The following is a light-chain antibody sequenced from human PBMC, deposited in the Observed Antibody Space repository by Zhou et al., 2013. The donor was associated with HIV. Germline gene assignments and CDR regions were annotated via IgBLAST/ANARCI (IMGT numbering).Light chain of an antibody. J-gene: IGKJ4*01. CDR3: MQSIQLPPLT. CDR1: QSLLHSNGYKY. CDR2: LGS. Sequence: DIVMTQSPLSLPVTPGEPASISCRSSQSLLHSNGYKYLDWYLQKPGQSPQLLIYLGSDRASGVPDRFSGSGSGTDFTLKISRVEAEDVGVYYCMQSIQLPPLTFGGGTKVEIK. V-gene: IGKV2-28*01.